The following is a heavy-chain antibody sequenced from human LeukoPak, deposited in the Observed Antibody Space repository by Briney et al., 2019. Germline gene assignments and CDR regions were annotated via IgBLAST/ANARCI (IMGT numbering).Heavy chain of an antibody. J-gene: IGHJ4*02. CDR3: AINYYDSSGYFDY. D-gene: IGHD3-22*01. CDR1: GFTFTDYW. V-gene: IGHV3-7*03. CDR2: IRQDGSEK. Sequence: PGGSLRLSCEVSGFTFTDYWMNWVRQAPGKGPEWVASIRQDGSEKTYVDSVKGRFTISRDNTKNSLSLQLNGLRAEDTAVYYCAINYYDSSGYFDYWGQGTLVTVSS.